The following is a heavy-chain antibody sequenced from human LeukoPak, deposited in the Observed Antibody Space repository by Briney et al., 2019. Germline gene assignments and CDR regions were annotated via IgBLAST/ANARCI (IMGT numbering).Heavy chain of an antibody. V-gene: IGHV3-30-3*01. Sequence: GGSLRLSCAASGFTFSSYAMHWVRQAPGKGLEWVAVISYDGSNKYYADSVKGRFTISRDNAKSTLYLQMNSLRAEDTAVYYCTRVGYCATTSCRTAFDIWGQGTVVTVSS. CDR3: TRVGYCATTSCRTAFDI. D-gene: IGHD2-2*01. J-gene: IGHJ3*02. CDR2: ISYDGSNK. CDR1: GFTFSSYA.